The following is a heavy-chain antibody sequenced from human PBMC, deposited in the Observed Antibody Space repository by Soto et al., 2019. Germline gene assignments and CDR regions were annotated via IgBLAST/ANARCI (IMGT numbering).Heavy chain of an antibody. J-gene: IGHJ4*02. Sequence: SETLSLTCAVYGGSFSGYYWSWIRQPPGKGLEWIGEINHSGSTNYNPSLKSRVTISVDTSKNQFSLKLSSVTAADTAVYYCARGWPYDYVWGSYEFDYWGQGTLVTVSS. CDR2: INHSGST. CDR3: ARGWPYDYVWGSYEFDY. D-gene: IGHD3-16*01. CDR1: GGSFSGYY. V-gene: IGHV4-34*01.